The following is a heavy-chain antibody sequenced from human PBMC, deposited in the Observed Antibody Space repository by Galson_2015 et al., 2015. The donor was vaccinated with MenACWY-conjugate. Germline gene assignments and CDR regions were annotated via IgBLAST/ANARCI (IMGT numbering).Heavy chain of an antibody. Sequence: SLRLSCAASGFTFSIYSMNWVRQAPGKGLEWVSHISSSSTTIHYADSVKGRFTISRDNAKNSLYLQMNSLRPEDTAVYYCAREYCSSITCLFDYWGQGALVTVSS. D-gene: IGHD2-2*01. CDR3: AREYCSSITCLFDY. CDR2: ISSSSTTI. CDR1: GFTFSIYS. V-gene: IGHV3-48*04. J-gene: IGHJ4*02.